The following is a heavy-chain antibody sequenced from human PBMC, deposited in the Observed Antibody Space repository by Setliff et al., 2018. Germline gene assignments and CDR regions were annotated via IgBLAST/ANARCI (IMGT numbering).Heavy chain of an antibody. J-gene: IGHJ4*02. CDR2: IIGSGGSS. D-gene: IGHD2-2*01. CDR3: ARGGCSATSCLDY. V-gene: IGHV3-23*01. CDR1: GFTFSSYG. Sequence: PGGSLRLSCAVSGFTFSSYGMSWVRQAPGKGLEWVSAIIGSGGSSYYADSVKGRSTISRDNAKNTLYLQMNSLEAEDTAVYYCARGGCSATSCLDYWGQGILVTVSS.